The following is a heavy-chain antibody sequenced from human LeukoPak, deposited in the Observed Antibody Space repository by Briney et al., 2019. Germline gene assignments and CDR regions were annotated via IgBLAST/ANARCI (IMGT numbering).Heavy chain of an antibody. J-gene: IGHJ3*02. V-gene: IGHV3-74*01. Sequence: PGGSLRLSCAASRFTFSIYAMSWVRQTPGKGLVWVSRINSDGSSTSYADSVKGRFTISRDNAKNTLYLQMNSLRAEDTAVYHRARVDYGDYVAAVDIWGQGTMVTVFS. D-gene: IGHD4-17*01. CDR2: INSDGSST. CDR3: ARVDYGDYVAAVDI. CDR1: RFTFSIYA.